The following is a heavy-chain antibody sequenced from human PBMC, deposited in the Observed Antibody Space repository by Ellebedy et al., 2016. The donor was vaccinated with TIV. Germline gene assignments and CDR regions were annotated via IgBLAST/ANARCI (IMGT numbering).Heavy chain of an antibody. J-gene: IGHJ6*03. Sequence: MPSETLSLTCTVSGGSIISYYWSWIRQPPGKGLEWIGSIYYIGSTNYNHSLKSRVTISVDTSKNPFSLKLSTVTAADTAVYYCARRVLIATPWGNYYYYYMDVWGKGTTVTVSS. V-gene: IGHV4-59*08. CDR3: ARRVLIATPWGNYYYYYMDV. CDR2: IYYIGST. CDR1: GGSIISYY. D-gene: IGHD3-16*01.